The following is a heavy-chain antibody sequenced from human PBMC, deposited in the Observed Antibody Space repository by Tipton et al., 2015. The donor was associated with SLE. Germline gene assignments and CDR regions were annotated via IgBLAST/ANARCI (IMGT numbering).Heavy chain of an antibody. CDR3: ARQYYGTHFDY. J-gene: IGHJ4*02. CDR2: ISSSGSSI. CDR1: GVTISYSY. D-gene: IGHD3-10*01. V-gene: IGHV3-11*01. Sequence: SLRLSCAASGVTISYSYMTWIRQAPGKGLEWVSYISSSGSSINYADSVKGRFTISRDNAKNSLYLEMNSLTAEDTAVYYCARQYYGTHFDYWGQGTLVTVSS.